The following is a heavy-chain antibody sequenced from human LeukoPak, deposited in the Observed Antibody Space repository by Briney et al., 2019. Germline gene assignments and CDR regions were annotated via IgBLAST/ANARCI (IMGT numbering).Heavy chain of an antibody. J-gene: IGHJ4*02. CDR1: GVSMNSGSYY. CDR2: IFTSGST. V-gene: IGHV4-61*02. D-gene: IGHD5-12*01. CDR3: ARAAYSGYDWDFDY. Sequence: SETLSLTCSVSGVSMNSGSYYWSWIRQPAGKGLEWIGRIFTSGSTNYKSSLKSRVTISADTSKNQFSLNLSSVTAADTALHYCARAAYSGYDWDFDYWGQGILVTVSS.